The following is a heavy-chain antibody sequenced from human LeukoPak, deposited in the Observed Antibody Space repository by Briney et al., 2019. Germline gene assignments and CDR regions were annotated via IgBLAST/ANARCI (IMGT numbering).Heavy chain of an antibody. CDR3: AKGGHHYNPFFY. CDR2: IHAGGSDP. D-gene: IGHD3-22*01. J-gene: IGHJ4*02. CDR1: GFTFSTSP. V-gene: IGHV3-23*01. Sequence: GGSLRLSCAASGFTFSTSPMGWVRQAPGKGLERVSSIHAGGSDPFYADSVQGRFTISRDNSKNTLSLQLNSLRAEDTAVYFCAKGGHHYNPFFYCGQGTLVTVSS.